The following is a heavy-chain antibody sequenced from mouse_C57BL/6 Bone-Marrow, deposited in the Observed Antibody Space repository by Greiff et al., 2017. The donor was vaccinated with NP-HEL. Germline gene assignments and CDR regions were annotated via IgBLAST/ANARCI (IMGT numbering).Heavy chain of an antibody. V-gene: IGHV8-12*01. J-gene: IGHJ4*01. Sequence: QVPLKVSGPGILQSSQTLSLTCSFSGFSLSTSGMGVSWIRQPSGKGLEWLAHIYWDDDKRYNPSLKSRLTISKTTSRNQIFLMITSMDTADTATYYCDRTKGGNYERAMDYWGQGTSVTVSS. CDR3: DRTKGGNYERAMDY. CDR1: GFSLSTSGMG. D-gene: IGHD2-1*01. CDR2: IYWDDDK.